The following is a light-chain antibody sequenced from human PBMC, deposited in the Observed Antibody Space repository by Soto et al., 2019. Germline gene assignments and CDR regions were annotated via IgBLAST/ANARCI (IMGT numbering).Light chain of an antibody. CDR3: QQYNYWPLT. Sequence: EIVMTQSPATLSVSPGERVTLSCRASQSVSIYLAWYQQRPGQAPRPLIYGASTRATGIPARFSASGSGTECTLTINSLQSEECAVYYCQQYNYWPLTFGGGTRVEI. V-gene: IGKV3-15*01. CDR2: GAS. CDR1: QSVSIY. J-gene: IGKJ4*01.